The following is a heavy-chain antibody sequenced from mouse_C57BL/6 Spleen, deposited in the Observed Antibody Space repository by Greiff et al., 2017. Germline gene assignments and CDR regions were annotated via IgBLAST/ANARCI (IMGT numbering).Heavy chain of an antibody. CDR1: GYTFTDYE. J-gene: IGHJ4*01. Sequence: VQVVESGAELVRPGASVTLSCKASGYTFTDYEMHWVKQTPVHGLEWIGAIDPETGGTAYNQKFKGKAILTADKSSSTAYMELRSLASEVSAVYYCTGGAPYAMDYWGQGTSVTVSS. V-gene: IGHV1-15*01. D-gene: IGHD1-3*01. CDR3: TGGAPYAMDY. CDR2: IDPETGGT.